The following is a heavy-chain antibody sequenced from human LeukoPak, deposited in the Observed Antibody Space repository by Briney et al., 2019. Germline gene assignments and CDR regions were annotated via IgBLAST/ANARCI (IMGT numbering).Heavy chain of an antibody. J-gene: IGHJ4*02. Sequence: GASVKVSCKASGYTFTGYYMHWVRQAPGQGLEWMGWINPNSGGTNYAQKFQGRVTMTRDTSISTAYMELSRLRSDDTAVYYCKIPESNFGVVITPFDYWGQGTLVTVSS. CDR2: INPNSGGT. V-gene: IGHV1-2*02. D-gene: IGHD3-3*01. CDR1: GYTFTGYY. CDR3: KIPESNFGVVITPFDY.